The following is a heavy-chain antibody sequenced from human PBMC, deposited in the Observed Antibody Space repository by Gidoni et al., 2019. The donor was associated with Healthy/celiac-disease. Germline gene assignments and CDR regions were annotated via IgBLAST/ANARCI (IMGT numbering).Heavy chain of an antibody. Sequence: EVQLVESGGGLVQPGGSLRLSCAASGFTCRDHYMDWVRQAPGKGLEWVGRTRNKANSYTTEYAASVKGRFTISRDDSKNSLYLQMNSLKTEDTAVYYCARSERFGELLSYFDYWGQGTLVTVSS. J-gene: IGHJ4*02. V-gene: IGHV3-72*01. CDR1: GFTCRDHY. CDR3: ARSERFGELLSYFDY. CDR2: TRNKANSYTT. D-gene: IGHD3-10*01.